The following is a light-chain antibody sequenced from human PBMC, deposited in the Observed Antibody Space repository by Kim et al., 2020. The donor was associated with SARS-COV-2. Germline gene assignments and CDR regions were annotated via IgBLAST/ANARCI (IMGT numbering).Light chain of an antibody. CDR1: SSDVGGYKY. CDR2: EVS. J-gene: IGLJ1*01. V-gene: IGLV2-14*01. CDR3: SSYIRGSTNYV. Sequence: QSITSSSTGTSSDVGGYKYVSWYQQHPGKAPKLVIYEVSNRPSGVSSRFSGSKSGNTASLTISGLQAEDEADYYCSSYIRGSTNYVFGTGTKVTVL.